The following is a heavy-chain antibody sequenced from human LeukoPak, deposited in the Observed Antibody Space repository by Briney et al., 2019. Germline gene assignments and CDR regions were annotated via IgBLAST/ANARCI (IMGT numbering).Heavy chain of an antibody. J-gene: IGHJ5*02. Sequence: SVKVSCKASGGTFSSYAISRVRQALGQGLEWMGGIIPIFGTANYAQKFQGRVTITADESTSTAYMELSSLRSEDTAVYYCARYVDNCDVLTGYPLTVGWFHLWGQATLVTVSS. CDR2: IIPIFGTA. CDR1: GGTFSSYA. CDR3: ARYVDNCDVLTGYPLTVGWFHL. V-gene: IGHV1-69*13. D-gene: IGHD3-9*01.